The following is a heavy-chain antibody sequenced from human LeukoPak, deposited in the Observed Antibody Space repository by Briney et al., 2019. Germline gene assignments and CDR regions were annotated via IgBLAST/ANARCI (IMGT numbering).Heavy chain of an antibody. CDR2: MYDTGRTDY. Sequence: SETLALTCTVSGGSISSGGYYCSWIRQPPGKGLEWIGNMYDTGRTDYNYNPSLKSRVTTSLDTSKNEFSLKLSSVTAADTAVYYCARGSRSPEGGLLYVYWGQGTLVTVSS. CDR1: GGSISSGGYY. V-gene: IGHV4-61*08. CDR3: ARGSRSPEGGLLYVY. D-gene: IGHD3-10*01. J-gene: IGHJ4*02.